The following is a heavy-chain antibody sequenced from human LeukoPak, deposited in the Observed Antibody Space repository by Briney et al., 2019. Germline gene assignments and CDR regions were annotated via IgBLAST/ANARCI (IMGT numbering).Heavy chain of an antibody. CDR1: GFTVSSNY. D-gene: IGHD3-22*01. V-gene: IGHV3-66*01. CDR2: IYSGDNT. CDR3: AKTDYDSSGYRYYFDY. J-gene: IGHJ4*02. Sequence: GGSLRLSCVASGFTVSSNYMSWVRQAPGKGLEWVSVIYSGDNTYYVDSVKGRFTISRDSSKNTLYLQMNSLRAEDTAVYYCAKTDYDSSGYRYYFDYWGQGTLVTVSS.